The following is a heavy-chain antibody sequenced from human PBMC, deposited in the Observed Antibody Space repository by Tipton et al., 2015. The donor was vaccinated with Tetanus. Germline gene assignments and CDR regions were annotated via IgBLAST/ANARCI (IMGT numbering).Heavy chain of an antibody. D-gene: IGHD5-24*01. CDR2: IFYAGST. CDR3: ARGGRDAYNNPLGAFDV. Sequence: TLSLTCTVSGVSISSYYWSWIRQSPGKGLEWIGYIFYAGSTNSNPSLKSRVTISVDKAKNQFSLRLRSVAAADTAVYYCARGGRDAYNNPLGAFDVWGRGTTVTVSS. V-gene: IGHV4-59*03. J-gene: IGHJ3*01. CDR1: GVSISSYY.